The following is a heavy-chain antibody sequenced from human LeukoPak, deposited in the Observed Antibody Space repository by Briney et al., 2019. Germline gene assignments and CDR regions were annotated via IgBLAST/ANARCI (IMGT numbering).Heavy chain of an antibody. J-gene: IGHJ4*02. D-gene: IGHD6-19*01. V-gene: IGHV1-46*01. Sequence: ASVKVSYKASGYTFTSYYMHWVRQAPGQGLEWMGIINPSGGSTNNAQKFQGRVTMTRDMSTSTVYMELSSLRSEDTAVYYCARDGVAGVYYFDYWGQGTLVTVSS. CDR3: ARDGVAGVYYFDY. CDR2: INPSGGST. CDR1: GYTFTSYY.